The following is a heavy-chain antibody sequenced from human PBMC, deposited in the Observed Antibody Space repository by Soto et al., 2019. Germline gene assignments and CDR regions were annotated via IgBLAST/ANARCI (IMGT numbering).Heavy chain of an antibody. J-gene: IGHJ4*02. Sequence: QVQLVQSGAEVEKPGASVKVSCKASGYTFTSYYFHWVRQAPGQGLEWMGLINPSGAYTSYERKFQGRITLTRDTSTSTVYMELNSLRSEDTAVYYCASPILEFSSSSSLEYWGQGTLVTVSS. CDR3: ASPILEFSSSSSLEY. CDR2: INPSGAYT. D-gene: IGHD6-6*01. CDR1: GYTFTSYY. V-gene: IGHV1-46*01.